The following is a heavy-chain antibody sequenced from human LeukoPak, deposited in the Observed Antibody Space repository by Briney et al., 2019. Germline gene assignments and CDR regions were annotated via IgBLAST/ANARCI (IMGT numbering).Heavy chain of an antibody. Sequence: SETLSLTCTVSGGSISSSSYYWGWIRQPPGKGLEWIGTIYYSGSTYYTPSLKSRVTISVDTSKNQFSLKLSSVTAADTAVYYCARLGGITMIVATADYWGQGTLVTVSP. CDR1: GGSISSSSYY. J-gene: IGHJ4*02. CDR3: ARLGGITMIVATADY. CDR2: IYYSGST. V-gene: IGHV4-39*01. D-gene: IGHD3-22*01.